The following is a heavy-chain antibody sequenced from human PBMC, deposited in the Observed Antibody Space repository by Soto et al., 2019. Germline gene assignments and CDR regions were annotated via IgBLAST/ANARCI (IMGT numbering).Heavy chain of an antibody. CDR1: GFTFGHSA. V-gene: IGHV3-23*01. J-gene: IGHJ4*02. CDR3: AKDTVAIRSFYFDS. D-gene: IGHD2-21*01. CDR2: ISGSGDRT. Sequence: GGSLTLSGAASGFTFGHSAMTWFRQAPGKGLEWVSTISGSGDRTYYADSVTGRFTISRDNSKNTLYLQMHSLGVEDTAVYFCAKDTVAIRSFYFDSWAQGTLVTFSS.